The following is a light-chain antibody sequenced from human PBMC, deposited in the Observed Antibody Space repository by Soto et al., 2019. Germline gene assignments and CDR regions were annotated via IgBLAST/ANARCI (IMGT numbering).Light chain of an antibody. CDR1: QSVSSN. V-gene: IGKV3-15*01. Sequence: ILLTHSLXSCRSSPADRSIRSCRASQSVSSNLAWYQQKHGKDTXLXXXGAYTRDNGIQARFSGSGFGKELTLTTSRRQYEDFEGYYCQQYNNGRPITFGHGTRLEI. J-gene: IGKJ5*01. CDR3: QQYNNGRPIT. CDR2: GAY.